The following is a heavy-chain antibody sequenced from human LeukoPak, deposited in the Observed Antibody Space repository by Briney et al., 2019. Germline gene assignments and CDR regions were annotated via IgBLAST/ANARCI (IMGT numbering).Heavy chain of an antibody. D-gene: IGHD4-17*01. CDR1: GGSISSSSYY. Sequence: SETLSLTCTVSGGSISSSSYYWGWIRQPPGKGLEWIGSIYYSGSTYYNPSLKSRVTISVDSSKNQFSLKLSSVTAADTAVYYCTRGRFGLWRPGDYGYYYYNYMDVWGKGTTVTVSS. CDR3: TRGRFGLWRPGDYGYYYYNYMDV. J-gene: IGHJ6*03. V-gene: IGHV4-39*07. CDR2: IYYSGST.